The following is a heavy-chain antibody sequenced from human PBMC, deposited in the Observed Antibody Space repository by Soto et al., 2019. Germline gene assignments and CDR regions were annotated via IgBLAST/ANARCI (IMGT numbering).Heavy chain of an antibody. J-gene: IGHJ4*02. Sequence: QVQLVESGGGVVQPGRSLRLSCAASGFTFSSYGMHWVRQAPGKGLEWVAVIWYDGSNKYYADSVKGRFTISRDNSENTLYLQMNSLRAEDTAVYYCARDRHDYLWGTYRYRGVDYWGQGTLVTVSS. V-gene: IGHV3-33*01. CDR3: ARDRHDYLWGTYRYRGVDY. D-gene: IGHD3-16*02. CDR1: GFTFSSYG. CDR2: IWYDGSNK.